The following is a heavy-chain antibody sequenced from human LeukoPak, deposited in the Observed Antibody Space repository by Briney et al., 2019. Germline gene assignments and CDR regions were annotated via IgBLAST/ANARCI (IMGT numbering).Heavy chain of an antibody. CDR2: ISSSGTTT. CDR3: TTLPVANICHY. CDR1: GFIFIVDE. J-gene: IGHJ4*02. Sequence: GGSLRLSCAASGFIFIVDEIHCVRQAPGKGLEWISDISSSGTTTYYADSVKGRFTISRDNAKNSLYLQMNSLRAEDTAVYYCTTLPVANICHYWGQGTLVTVSS. D-gene: IGHD5-12*01. V-gene: IGHV3-48*03.